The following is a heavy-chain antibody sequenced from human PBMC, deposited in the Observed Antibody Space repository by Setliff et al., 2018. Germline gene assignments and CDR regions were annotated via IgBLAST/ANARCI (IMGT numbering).Heavy chain of an antibody. V-gene: IGHV3-21*01. Sequence: GGSLRLSCAASGFSFSDYTMTWVRQAPGKGLEWVSSMTSRTSSGTNIYYTSSVKGRFTISRDNAKNSLFLQMSSLIAEDTAVYYCAKEIQPRRGPVYDSSGLAFDYWGQGTLVTVSS. D-gene: IGHD3-22*01. CDR3: AKEIQPRRGPVYDSSGLAFDY. J-gene: IGHJ4*01. CDR1: GFSFSDYT. CDR2: MTSRTSSGTNI.